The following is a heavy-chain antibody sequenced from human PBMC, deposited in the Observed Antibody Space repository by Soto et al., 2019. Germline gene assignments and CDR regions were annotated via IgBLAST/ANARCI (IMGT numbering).Heavy chain of an antibody. CDR2: VNPILSMS. V-gene: IGHV1-69*04. Sequence: QVQLVQSGAEVKRPGSSVKVSCKASGDTFSFYSINWVRQAPGLGLEWMGRVNPILSMSNYAQRFQGRVTMNAGKSMSTAYMALLGLRAEYTAMYYCATSFGSGYRAFDYWGQGALVTVSS. D-gene: IGHD3-10*01. J-gene: IGHJ4*02. CDR3: ATSFGSGYRAFDY. CDR1: GDTFSFYS.